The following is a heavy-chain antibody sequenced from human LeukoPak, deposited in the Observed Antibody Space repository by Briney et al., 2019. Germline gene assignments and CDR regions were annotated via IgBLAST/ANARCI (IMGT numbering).Heavy chain of an antibody. V-gene: IGHV1-46*01. Sequence: ASVKVSCKASGGTFSSYAISWVRQAPGQGLEWMGIINPSGGSTSYAQKFQGRVTMTRDTSTSTVYMELSSLRSEDTAVYYCARVQSATSDYWGQGTLVTVSS. CDR3: ARVQSATSDY. CDR2: INPSGGST. J-gene: IGHJ4*02. CDR1: GGTFSSYA. D-gene: IGHD1-14*01.